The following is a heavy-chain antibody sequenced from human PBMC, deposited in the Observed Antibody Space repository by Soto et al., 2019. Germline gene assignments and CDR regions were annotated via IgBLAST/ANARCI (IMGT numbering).Heavy chain of an antibody. V-gene: IGHV1-18*01. Sequence: QVHLVQSGVEVKTPGASVKVSCQASGYTFFTYDISWVRQAPGRGLEWMGWISTYSGDTKYAQKFQGRVTMTTDTSTTTDYLELRSLRSDDTAVYYCARHHGPTTSENGFDPWGQGTLVTVSS. J-gene: IGHJ5*02. CDR1: GYTFFTYD. CDR2: ISTYSGDT. D-gene: IGHD5-12*01. CDR3: ARHHGPTTSENGFDP.